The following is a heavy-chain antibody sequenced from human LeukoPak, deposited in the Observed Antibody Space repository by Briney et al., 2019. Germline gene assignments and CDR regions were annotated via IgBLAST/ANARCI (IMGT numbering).Heavy chain of an antibody. CDR1: GGSISSSRYY. CDR2: IYYSGST. V-gene: IGHV4-39*01. D-gene: IGHD3-10*01. J-gene: IGHJ6*03. CDR3: ARVEEGYGSGRRENYYYYYMDV. Sequence: SETLSLTCTVSGGSISSSRYYWGWIRQPPGKGLEWIGTIYYSGSTYYNTSLKSRVTISVDTSKNQFSLKLSSVTAADTAVYYCARVEEGYGSGRRENYYYYYMDVWGKGTTVTISS.